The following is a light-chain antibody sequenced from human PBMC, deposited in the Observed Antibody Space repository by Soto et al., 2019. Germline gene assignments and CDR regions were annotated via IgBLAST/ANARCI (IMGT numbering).Light chain of an antibody. J-gene: IGKJ3*01. CDR1: QSVSSN. V-gene: IGKV3-15*01. Sequence: EIVMTQSPATLSVSPGERATLSCRASQSVSSNLAWYQQKPGLAPRLLIYGASTRATGIPARFSGSGSGTEFTLTISSLQSEDCAVYYGQQYNNWPFTFGPGTKVDIK. CDR2: GAS. CDR3: QQYNNWPFT.